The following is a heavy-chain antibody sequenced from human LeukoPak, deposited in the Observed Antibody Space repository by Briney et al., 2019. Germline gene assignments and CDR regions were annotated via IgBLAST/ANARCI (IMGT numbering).Heavy chain of an antibody. V-gene: IGHV3-30*03. Sequence: GGSLRLSCAASGFYGMHWVRQAPGKGLEWVALISYDGSNKYYADSVKGRFTISRDNAKNSLYLQMNSLRAEDTAVYYCASFPKYYYGSGRSYYYGMDIWGQGTTVTVSS. CDR3: ASFPKYYYGSGRSYYYGMDI. CDR2: ISYDGSNK. CDR1: GFYG. J-gene: IGHJ6*02. D-gene: IGHD3-10*01.